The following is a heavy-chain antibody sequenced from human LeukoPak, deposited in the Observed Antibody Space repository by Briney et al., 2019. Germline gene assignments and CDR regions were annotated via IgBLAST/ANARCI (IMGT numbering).Heavy chain of an antibody. Sequence: SETRSLTCAVYGGSFSGYYWSWIRQPPGKGLEWIGEINHSGSTNYNPSLKSRVTISVDTSKNQFSLKLSSVTAADTAVYYCARGRRGSYTRPTQLDYWGQGTLVTVSS. V-gene: IGHV4-34*01. CDR2: INHSGST. CDR1: GGSFSGYY. CDR3: ARGRRGSYTRPTQLDY. J-gene: IGHJ4*02. D-gene: IGHD1-14*01.